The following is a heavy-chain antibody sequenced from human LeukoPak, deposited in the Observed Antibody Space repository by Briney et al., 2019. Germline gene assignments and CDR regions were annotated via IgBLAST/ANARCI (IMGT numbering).Heavy chain of an antibody. CDR3: ARGGAVPAAKAFDY. J-gene: IGHJ4*02. D-gene: IGHD2-2*01. CDR2: INPNSGGT. V-gene: IGHV1-2*04. Sequence: AAAVKVSCKASGYTFTGYYMHWVRQAPGQGLEWMGWINPNSGGTNYAQKFQGWVTMTRDTSISTAYMELSRLRSDDTAVYYCARGGAVPAAKAFDYWGQGTLVTVSS. CDR1: GYTFTGYY.